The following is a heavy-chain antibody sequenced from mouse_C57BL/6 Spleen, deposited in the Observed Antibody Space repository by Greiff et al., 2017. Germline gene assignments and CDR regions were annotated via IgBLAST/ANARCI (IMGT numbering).Heavy chain of an antibody. CDR1: GFTFSSYA. J-gene: IGHJ2*01. V-gene: IGHV5-4*01. D-gene: IGHD2-1*01. CDR2: ISDGGSYT. Sequence: EVQGVESGGGLVKPGGSLKLSCAASGFTFSSYAMPWVRQTPEKRLEWVATISDGGSYTYYPDNVKGRFTISRDNAKNNLYLQMSHLKSEDTAMYYCAREGYGNYFDYWGQGTTLTVSS. CDR3: AREGYGNYFDY.